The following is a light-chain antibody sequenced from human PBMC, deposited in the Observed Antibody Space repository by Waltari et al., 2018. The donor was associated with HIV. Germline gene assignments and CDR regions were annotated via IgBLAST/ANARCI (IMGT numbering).Light chain of an antibody. V-gene: IGLV2-14*03. Sequence: QSALTQPASVSGSPGQSITISCSGTSSDFGGYNYDSWYQRQPGKAPKLRIYDVNNRPSGFSNRFSGPKSGNTASLTISGLQAEDEADYYCSSYTSSSTRVFGGGTKVTVL. CDR1: SSDFGGYNY. J-gene: IGLJ3*02. CDR2: DVN. CDR3: SSYTSSSTRV.